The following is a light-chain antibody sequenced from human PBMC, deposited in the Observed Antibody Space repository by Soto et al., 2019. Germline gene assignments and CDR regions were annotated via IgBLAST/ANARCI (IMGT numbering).Light chain of an antibody. CDR3: QQSYSTTWT. Sequence: DIQMTQSPSSLSASVGDRVTITCRTSQGISTNLNWYQQKPGKAPKLLIYAASSLQSGVPSRFSGSGSETDFTLTISSLQPEDFATYSCQQSYSTTWTFVQGTKVDIK. V-gene: IGKV1-39*01. CDR1: QGISTN. J-gene: IGKJ1*01. CDR2: AAS.